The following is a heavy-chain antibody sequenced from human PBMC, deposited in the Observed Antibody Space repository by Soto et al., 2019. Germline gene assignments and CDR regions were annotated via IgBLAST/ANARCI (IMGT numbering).Heavy chain of an antibody. V-gene: IGHV1-3*01. Sequence: ASVKVSCKASGYTFTSYAMHWVRQAPGQRLEWKGWINAGNGNTKYSQKLQGRVTITRDTSASTAYMELSSLRSEDTAVYYCARGILDYDFWSGWRIEDYYYYMDVWGKGTTVTVSS. J-gene: IGHJ6*03. CDR3: ARGILDYDFWSGWRIEDYYYYMDV. CDR1: GYTFTSYA. CDR2: INAGNGNT. D-gene: IGHD3-3*01.